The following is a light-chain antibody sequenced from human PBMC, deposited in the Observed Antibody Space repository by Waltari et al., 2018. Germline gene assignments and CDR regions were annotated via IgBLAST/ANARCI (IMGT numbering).Light chain of an antibody. CDR2: EDK. CDR3: QSYDTNNRV. CDR1: SGSIDSNY. V-gene: IGLV6-57*04. Sequence: NFMLTQPHSVSGSPGETVTISCTRSSGSIDSNYVKGYQQRPGSAPTTVIYEDKQRPFGVPDRFSGSIDSSSNSASLTISGLKTEDEAEYYCQSYDTNNRVFGGGTMLTVL. J-gene: IGLJ3*02.